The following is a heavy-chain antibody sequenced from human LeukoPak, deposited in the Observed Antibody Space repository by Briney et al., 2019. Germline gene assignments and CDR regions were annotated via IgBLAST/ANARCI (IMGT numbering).Heavy chain of an antibody. J-gene: IGHJ6*02. CDR2: INPSGGST. V-gene: IGHV1-46*01. CDR3: ARDYEVAGSGSSYYYGMDV. CDR1: GYTFTSYY. D-gene: IGHD3-10*01. Sequence: GASVKVSCKASGYTFTSYYMHWVRQAPGQGLEWMGIINPSGGSTSYAQKFQGRVTMTRDTSTSTVYMELSSLRSEDTAVYYCARDYEVAGSGSSYYYGMDVWGQGTTVTVSS.